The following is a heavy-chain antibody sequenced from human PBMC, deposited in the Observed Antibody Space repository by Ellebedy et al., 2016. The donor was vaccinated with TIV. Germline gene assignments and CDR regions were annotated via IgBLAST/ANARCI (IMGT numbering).Heavy chain of an antibody. Sequence: GGSLRLSCAASGFTFSSYGMHWVRQAPGKWLEWVAVIWSAVSNKYYADSVKGRFTISRDNSKNTLYLQMNSLRAEDTAVYYCARENPHSDIYYYYGMDVWGQGTTVTVSS. J-gene: IGHJ6*02. V-gene: IGHV3-33*08. D-gene: IGHD3-9*01. CDR1: GFTFSSYG. CDR2: IWSAVSNK. CDR3: ARENPHSDIYYYYGMDV.